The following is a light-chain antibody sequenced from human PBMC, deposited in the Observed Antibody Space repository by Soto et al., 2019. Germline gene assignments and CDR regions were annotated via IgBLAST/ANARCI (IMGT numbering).Light chain of an antibody. CDR3: CSYARGSTLV. V-gene: IGLV2-23*01. CDR1: SSDVGSYNL. CDR2: EDS. Sequence: QSVLTQPASVSGSPGQSITISCTGTSSDVGSYNLVSWYQQHPGKAPKLMIYEDSKRPSGVSNRFFGSKSGNTASLTTSGLQDEDEADYFCCSYARGSTLVFGGGTKLTVL. J-gene: IGLJ3*02.